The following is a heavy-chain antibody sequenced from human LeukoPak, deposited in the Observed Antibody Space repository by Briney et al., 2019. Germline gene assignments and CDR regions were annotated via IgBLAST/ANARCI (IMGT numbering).Heavy chain of an antibody. J-gene: IGHJ5*02. CDR3: ALSGYYYDSSGYASVDP. CDR2: INHSGST. V-gene: IGHV4-34*01. CDR1: DGSFSGYY. D-gene: IGHD3-22*01. Sequence: PSETLSLTCGVYDGSFSGYYWSWIRQPPGKGLEWIGEINHSGSTNYNPSLKSRVTISVDTSKNQFSLKLSSVTAADTAVYYCALSGYYYDSSGYASVDPWGQGTLVTVSS.